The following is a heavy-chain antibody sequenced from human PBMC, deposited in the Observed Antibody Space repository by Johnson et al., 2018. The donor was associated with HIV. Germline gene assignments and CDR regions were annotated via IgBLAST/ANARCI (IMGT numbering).Heavy chain of an antibody. V-gene: IGHV3-13*01. Sequence: VQLVESGGGVVQPGRSLRLSCAAFGFTFSSYDMHWVRQATGKGLEWVSAIGTAVDTYYPGSVKGRFTISRENAKNSLYLQMNSLRAEDTAVYYCARDSPYYYDSSGWGSAFDIWGQGTMVTVSS. D-gene: IGHD3-22*01. CDR3: ARDSPYYYDSSGWGSAFDI. J-gene: IGHJ3*02. CDR2: IGTAVDT. CDR1: GFTFSSYD.